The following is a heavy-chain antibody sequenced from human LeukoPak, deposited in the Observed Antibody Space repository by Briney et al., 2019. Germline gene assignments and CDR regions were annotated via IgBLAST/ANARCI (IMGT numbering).Heavy chain of an antibody. Sequence: GESLKISCKGSGYSFTSYWIGWVRQMPGKGLEWMGIIYPGDSDTRYSPSFQGQVTISADKSINTAYLQWSSLKASDTAMYYCARHRQGYCSGGSCYGSYYFDYWGQGTLVTVSS. CDR2: IYPGDSDT. J-gene: IGHJ4*02. CDR3: ARHRQGYCSGGSCYGSYYFDY. D-gene: IGHD2-15*01. CDR1: GYSFTSYW. V-gene: IGHV5-51*01.